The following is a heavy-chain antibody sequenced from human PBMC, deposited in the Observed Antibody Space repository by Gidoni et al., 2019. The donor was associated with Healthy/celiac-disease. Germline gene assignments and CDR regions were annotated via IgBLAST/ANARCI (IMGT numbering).Heavy chain of an antibody. D-gene: IGHD2-2*01. CDR3: AKDQIYCSSTSCHAGGFDI. J-gene: IGHJ3*02. CDR2: MSGSGGST. Sequence: EVQLVESGGGLVQPGGSLRLSCAASGFTFSSFAMSWVRQAPGKGLEWVSAMSGSGGSTYYADSVKGRFTISRDNSKNTLYLQMNSLRAEDTAVYYCAKDQIYCSSTSCHAGGFDIWGQGTMVTVSS. V-gene: IGHV3-23*04. CDR1: GFTFSSFA.